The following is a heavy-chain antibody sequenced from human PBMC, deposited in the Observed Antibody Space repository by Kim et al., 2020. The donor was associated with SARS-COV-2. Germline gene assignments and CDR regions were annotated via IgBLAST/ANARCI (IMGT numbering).Heavy chain of an antibody. CDR2: IIPIFGTA. V-gene: IGHV1-69*13. Sequence: SVKVSCKASGGTFSSYAISWVRQAPGQGLEWMGGIIPIFGTANYAQKFQGRVTITADESTSTAYMELSSLRSEDTAVYFCARDSVGLVATIWGCGFEPWGAGALLTVS. CDR3: ARDSVGLVATIWGCGFEP. CDR1: GGTFSSYA. J-gene: IGHJ5*02. D-gene: IGHD5-12*01.